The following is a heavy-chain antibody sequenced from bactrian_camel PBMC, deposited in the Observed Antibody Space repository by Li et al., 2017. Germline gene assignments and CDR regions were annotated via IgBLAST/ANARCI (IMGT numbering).Heavy chain of an antibody. CDR3: AASRGVASFSAMTYAY. V-gene: IGHV3S1*01. J-gene: IGHJ4*01. CDR2: INTRYGVT. D-gene: IGHD1*01. CDR1: GDTASVYS. Sequence: QLVESGGGSAQAGGSMRLDCAVSGDTASVYSTAWFRQAPGKEREGVARINTRYGVTYYADSVKGRFTISQGNSKNSLYLQMNSLKPEDTAMYYCAASRGVASFSAMTYAYWGQGTQVTVS.